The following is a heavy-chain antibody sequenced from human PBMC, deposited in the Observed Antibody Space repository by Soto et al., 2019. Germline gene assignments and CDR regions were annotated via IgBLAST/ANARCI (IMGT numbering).Heavy chain of an antibody. CDR1: GFTLSRHT. Sequence: VSLRLSCAASGFTLSRHTVNWVRQAPGKGLEWVSFIGSRTSDIYYADSVKGRFTISRDNAKNSLYLDLTRLRAEDTAVYFCVRDYYDTSGYPNTFDMWGQGTLVTVSS. D-gene: IGHD3-22*01. CDR3: VRDYYDTSGYPNTFDM. CDR2: IGSRTSDI. V-gene: IGHV3-21*01. J-gene: IGHJ3*02.